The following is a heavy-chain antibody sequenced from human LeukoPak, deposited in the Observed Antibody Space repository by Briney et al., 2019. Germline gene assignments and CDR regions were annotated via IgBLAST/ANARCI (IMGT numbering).Heavy chain of an antibody. J-gene: IGHJ5*02. CDR3: ARGGGNYGDYPRPLDP. V-gene: IGHV1-18*01. CDR1: GYTFTSYG. CDR2: ISAYNGNT. Sequence: ASVKVSCKASGYTFTSYGISWVRQAPGQGLEWLGWISAYNGNTNYAQKLQGRVTMTTDTSTSTAYMELRSLRSDDTAVYYCARGGGNYGDYPRPLDPWGQGTLVTVSS. D-gene: IGHD4-17*01.